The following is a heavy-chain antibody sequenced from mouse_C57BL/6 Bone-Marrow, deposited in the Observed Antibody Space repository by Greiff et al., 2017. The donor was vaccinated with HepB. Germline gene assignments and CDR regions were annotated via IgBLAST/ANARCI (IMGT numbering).Heavy chain of an antibody. D-gene: IGHD4-1*01. Sequence: DVKLQESGPGLVKPSQSLSLTCSVTGYSITSGYYWNWIRQFPGNKLEWMGYISYDGSNNYNPSLKNRISITRDTSKNQFFLKLNSVTTEDTATYYCARRLGRIYAMDYWGQGTSVTVSS. CDR1: GYSITSGYY. CDR2: ISYDGSN. J-gene: IGHJ4*01. CDR3: ARRLGRIYAMDY. V-gene: IGHV3-6*01.